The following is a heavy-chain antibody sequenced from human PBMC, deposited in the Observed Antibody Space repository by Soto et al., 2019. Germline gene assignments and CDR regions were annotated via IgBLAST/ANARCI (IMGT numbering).Heavy chain of an antibody. CDR1: GYTFTAYY. J-gene: IGHJ6*02. CDR2: INPNSGAT. D-gene: IGHD3-16*01. V-gene: IGHV1-2*02. CDR3: ARDLFGVSFYYYALDV. Sequence: ASVKVSCKTSGYTFTAYYVHWVRQAPGQGLEWMGWINPNSGATNYAETFQGQVTMTRDTSISTAYMELSWLTSDDTAVYYCARDLFGVSFYYYALDVWGQGTTVTVSS.